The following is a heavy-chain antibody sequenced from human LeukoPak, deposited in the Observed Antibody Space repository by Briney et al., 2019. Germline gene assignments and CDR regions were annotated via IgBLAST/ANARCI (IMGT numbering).Heavy chain of an antibody. CDR2: MSGSGDST. Sequence: PGGSLRLSCAGAGIPLRGYAMSWVRQAPGKGLEWVSAMSGSGDSTLYADSVRGRFTISRDDSKNTLYLQMNNLRVEDAAVYYCAKDNYTDSYYPFDYWGQGTLVTVSS. J-gene: IGHJ4*02. D-gene: IGHD1-26*01. CDR3: AKDNYTDSYYPFDY. CDR1: GIPLRGYA. V-gene: IGHV3-23*01.